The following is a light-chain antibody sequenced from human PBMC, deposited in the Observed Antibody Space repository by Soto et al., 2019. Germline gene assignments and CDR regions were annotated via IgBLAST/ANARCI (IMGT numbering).Light chain of an antibody. Sequence: DIQMTQSPSTLSASVGDRVTITCRASQSISNRLAWYQQKPGKAPKLLIYDASNLESGVPSRFSGSGSGTEFTLTISSLQTDDFATYYCQQYNSYPWTFGQGTKVDIK. V-gene: IGKV1-5*01. J-gene: IGKJ1*01. CDR1: QSISNR. CDR2: DAS. CDR3: QQYNSYPWT.